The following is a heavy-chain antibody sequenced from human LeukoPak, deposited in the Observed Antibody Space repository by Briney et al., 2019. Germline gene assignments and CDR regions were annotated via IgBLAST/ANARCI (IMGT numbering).Heavy chain of an antibody. Sequence: SETLSLTRTVSGGSISSGDYYWSWIRQPPGKGLEWIGYIYYSGSTYYNPSLKSRVTISVDTSKNQFSLKLSSVTAADTAVYYCASGRPYGNLYWYFDLWGRGTLVTVSS. CDR2: IYYSGST. V-gene: IGHV4-30-4*01. D-gene: IGHD1-14*01. CDR3: ASGRPYGNLYWYFDL. CDR1: GGSISSGDYY. J-gene: IGHJ2*01.